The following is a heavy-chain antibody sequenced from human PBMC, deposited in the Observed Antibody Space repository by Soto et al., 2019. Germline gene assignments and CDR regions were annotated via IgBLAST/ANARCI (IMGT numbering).Heavy chain of an antibody. CDR2: ISAYNGNT. Sequence: ASVKVSCKASGYTFTSYGISWVRQAPGQGLEWIGWISAYNGNTNYAQKLQGRVTMTTDTSTSTAYMELRSLRSDDTAVYYCASFTSPTHWFDPWGQGTLVTVS. CDR1: GYTFTSYG. D-gene: IGHD3-16*01. CDR3: ASFTSPTHWFDP. V-gene: IGHV1-18*04. J-gene: IGHJ5*02.